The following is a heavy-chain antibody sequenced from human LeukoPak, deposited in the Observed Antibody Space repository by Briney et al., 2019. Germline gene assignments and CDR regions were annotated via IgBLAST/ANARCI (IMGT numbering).Heavy chain of an antibody. CDR1: GGTFSSYG. D-gene: IGHD5-18*01. V-gene: IGHV1-69*04. J-gene: IGHJ4*02. Sequence: SVKVSCKASGGTFSSYGISCVRQAPGQGLEWMGRIIPILGVANYAQRFQGRVTITADRSTSTAYMELSSLRSEDTAVYYCARLRDTGYSYGPLYFDYWGQGTLVTVSS. CDR2: IIPILGVA. CDR3: ARLRDTGYSYGPLYFDY.